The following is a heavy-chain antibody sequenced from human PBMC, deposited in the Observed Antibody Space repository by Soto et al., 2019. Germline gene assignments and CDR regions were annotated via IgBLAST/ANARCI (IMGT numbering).Heavy chain of an antibody. J-gene: IGHJ5*02. V-gene: IGHV4-59*01. Sequence: SETLSLTCTVSGGSISSYYWSWIRQPPGKGLEWIGYIFYSGSTNYNPSLKSRVTISVDTSKNQFSLKLSSVTAADTAVYYCARVGDWFDPWGQGTLVTVSS. CDR1: GGSISSYY. CDR3: ARVGDWFDP. CDR2: IFYSGST. D-gene: IGHD3-16*01.